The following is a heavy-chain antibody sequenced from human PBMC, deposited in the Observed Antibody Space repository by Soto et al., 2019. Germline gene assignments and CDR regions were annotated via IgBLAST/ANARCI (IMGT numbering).Heavy chain of an antibody. V-gene: IGHV4-39*01. D-gene: IGHD3-9*01. CDR2: IYYSGST. Sequence: SETLSLTCTVSGGSLSSSSYYWGWIRQPPGKGLEWIGSIYYSGSTYYNPSLKSRVTISVDTSKNQFSLKLSSVTAADTAVYYCATLRTYYDILNYALDIWGQGTMVPVSS. CDR3: ATLRTYYDILNYALDI. J-gene: IGHJ3*02. CDR1: GGSLSSSSYY.